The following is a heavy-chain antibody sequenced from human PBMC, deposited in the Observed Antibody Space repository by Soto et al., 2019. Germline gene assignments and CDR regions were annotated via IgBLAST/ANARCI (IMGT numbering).Heavy chain of an antibody. CDR3: AKGTIEVRRVPYMDV. Sequence: GGSLKLSCAASGFTFSSYAMSWVRQAPGKGLEWVSAISGSGGSTYYADSVKRRFTISRDNSKNTLYLQMNSLRAEDTAVYYCAKGTIEVRRVPYMDVWGKGTTVTVSS. CDR1: GFTFSSYA. V-gene: IGHV3-23*01. D-gene: IGHD3-10*01. J-gene: IGHJ6*03. CDR2: ISGSGGST.